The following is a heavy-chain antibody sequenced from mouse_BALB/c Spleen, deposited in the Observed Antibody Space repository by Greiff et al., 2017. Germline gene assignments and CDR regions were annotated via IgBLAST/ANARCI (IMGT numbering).Heavy chain of an antibody. Sequence: EVKLLQSGGGLVQPGGSLKISCAASGFAFSSYWMGWVRQGPGKGLEWIGEINPESSTTNYTPTLKDKFTFTADNAKNTPYLQISNVISEDTALYYCARLSTMITSGFDYWGQGTTLTVSS. CDR2: INPESSTT. D-gene: IGHD2-4*01. V-gene: IGHV4-1*02. J-gene: IGHJ2*01. CDR1: GFAFSSYW. CDR3: ARLSTMITSGFDY.